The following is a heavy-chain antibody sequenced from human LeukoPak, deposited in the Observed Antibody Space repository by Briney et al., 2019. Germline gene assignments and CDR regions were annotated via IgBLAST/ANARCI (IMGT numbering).Heavy chain of an antibody. CDR3: ARQGYGSGWYLAREQYYFDY. J-gene: IGHJ4*02. CDR2: IYPGDSDT. Sequence: GESLKISCKGSGYSFTSYWIGWVRQMPGKGLEWMGIIYPGDSDTRYSPSFQGQVTISADKSISTAYLQWSSLKASDTAMYYCARQGYGSGWYLAREQYYFDYWGQGTLVTVSS. CDR1: GYSFTSYW. V-gene: IGHV5-51*01. D-gene: IGHD6-13*01.